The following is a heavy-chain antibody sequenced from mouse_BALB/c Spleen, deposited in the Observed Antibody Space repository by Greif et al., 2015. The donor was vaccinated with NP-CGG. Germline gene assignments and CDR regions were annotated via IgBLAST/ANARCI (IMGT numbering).Heavy chain of an antibody. V-gene: IGHV4-1*02. Sequence: EAQGVESGGGLVQPGGSLKLSCAASGFDFSRYWMSWVRQAPGKGLEWIGEIEPDSSTINYTPSLKDKFIISRDNAKNTLYLQMSKVRSEDTALYYCARELGDHFDYWGQGTTLTVSS. CDR3: ARELGDHFDY. CDR1: GFDFSRYW. CDR2: IEPDSSTI. D-gene: IGHD4-1*01. J-gene: IGHJ2*01.